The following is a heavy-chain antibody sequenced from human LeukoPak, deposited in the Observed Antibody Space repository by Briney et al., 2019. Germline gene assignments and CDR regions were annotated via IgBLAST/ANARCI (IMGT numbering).Heavy chain of an antibody. CDR3: AKVVTMIVVVTSIFDY. CDR1: GFTFSSYA. Sequence: GGSLRLSRAASGFTFSSYAMGWVRQAPGKGLEWVSAISGSGGSTYYADSVKGRFNISRDNSKNTLYLQVNSLRAEDTAVYYCAKVVTMIVVVTSIFDYWGQGNLVSVSS. D-gene: IGHD3-22*01. CDR2: ISGSGGST. J-gene: IGHJ4*02. V-gene: IGHV3-23*01.